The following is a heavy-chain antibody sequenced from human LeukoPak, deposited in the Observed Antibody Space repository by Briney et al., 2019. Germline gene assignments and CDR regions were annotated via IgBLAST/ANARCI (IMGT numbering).Heavy chain of an antibody. D-gene: IGHD6-13*01. CDR1: GGSISSSSYY. J-gene: IGHJ6*03. V-gene: IGHV4-39*07. CDR3: ARGRGGVSIAAAGMVYYYYYMDV. Sequence: SSETLSLTCTVSGGSISSSSYYWGWIRQPPGKGLEWIGSIYYSGSTYYNPSLKSRVTISVDTSKNQFSLKLSSVTAADTAVYYCARGRGGVSIAAAGMVYYYYYMDVWGKGTTVTVSS. CDR2: IYYSGST.